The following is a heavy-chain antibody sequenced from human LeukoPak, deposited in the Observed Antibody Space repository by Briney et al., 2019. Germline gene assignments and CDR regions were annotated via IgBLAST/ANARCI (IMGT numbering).Heavy chain of an antibody. V-gene: IGHV3-21*01. J-gene: IGHJ5*02. Sequence: GGSLRLSCAASGFTFSSYSMNWVRQAPGKGLEWVSSISSSSSYIYYADSVKGRFTISRDNAKNSLYLQMNSLRAEDTAVYYCARGQGYIGGWSDNWGQGTLVTVSS. D-gene: IGHD6-13*01. CDR2: ISSSSSYI. CDR3: ARGQGYIGGWSDN. CDR1: GFTFSSYS.